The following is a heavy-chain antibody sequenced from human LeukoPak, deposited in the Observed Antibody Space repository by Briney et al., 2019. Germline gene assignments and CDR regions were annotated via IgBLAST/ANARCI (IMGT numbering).Heavy chain of an antibody. Sequence: SETLSLTCTVSGGSISSHYWSWIRQPPGKGLEWIGYIYYSGSTNYNPSLKSRVTISVDTSKNQFSLKLSSVAAADTAVYYCARVGKYDYYYYMDVWGKGTTVTVSS. V-gene: IGHV4-59*11. CDR3: ARVGKYDYYYYMDV. CDR1: GGSISSHY. J-gene: IGHJ6*03. CDR2: IYYSGST.